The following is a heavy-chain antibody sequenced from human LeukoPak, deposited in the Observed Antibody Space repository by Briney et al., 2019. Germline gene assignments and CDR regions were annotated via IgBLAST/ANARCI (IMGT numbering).Heavy chain of an antibody. Sequence: PGGSLRLSCAASGFTFSDRYMDWVRQAPGRGLEWVGRIRDKANSYIAEYAASVKGRFTISRDDSKNSLYLQMNSLRAEDTAVYYCARSRWMVTPSPFDYWGQGTLVTVSS. D-gene: IGHD6-19*01. CDR3: ARSRWMVTPSPFDY. CDR2: IRDKANSYIA. CDR1: GFTFSDRY. V-gene: IGHV3-72*01. J-gene: IGHJ4*02.